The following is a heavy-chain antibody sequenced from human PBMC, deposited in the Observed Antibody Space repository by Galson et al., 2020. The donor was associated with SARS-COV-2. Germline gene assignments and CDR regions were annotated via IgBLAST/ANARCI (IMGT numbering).Heavy chain of an antibody. CDR3: ARGGATRLDF. CDR1: GFTFSYYE. J-gene: IGHJ4*02. CDR2: ISGIGSTI. Sequence: GESLKISCAASGFTFSYYEMNWVRQAPGKGLEWISYISGIGSTIYYADSVKGRFTISRDNAKNSLYLQMNSLTVEDTAVYFCARGGATRLDFWAQGTLVTVSS. V-gene: IGHV3-48*03. D-gene: IGHD1-26*01.